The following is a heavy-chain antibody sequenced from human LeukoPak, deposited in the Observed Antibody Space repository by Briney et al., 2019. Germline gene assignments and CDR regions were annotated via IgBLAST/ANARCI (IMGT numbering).Heavy chain of an antibody. Sequence: PSETLSLTCTVSGGSISSYYWSWIRQPAGKGLEWIGRIYTSGSTNYNPSLKSRVTMSVDTSKNQFSLKLSSVTAADTAVYYCARDRPSDIVVVPAATEPFDYWGQGTLVTVSS. V-gene: IGHV4-4*07. J-gene: IGHJ4*02. CDR1: GGSISSYY. D-gene: IGHD2-2*01. CDR3: ARDRPSDIVVVPAATEPFDY. CDR2: IYTSGST.